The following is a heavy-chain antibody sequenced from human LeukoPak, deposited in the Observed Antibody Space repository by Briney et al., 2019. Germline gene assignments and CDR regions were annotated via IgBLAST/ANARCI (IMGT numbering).Heavy chain of an antibody. V-gene: IGHV1-2*02. CDR1: GYTFTSYD. CDR3: ARASYYDILTGLNWFDP. CDR2: INPNSGGT. D-gene: IGHD3-9*01. Sequence: ASVKVSCKASGYTFTSYDINWVRQAPGQGLEWMGWINPNSGGTNYAQKFQGRVTMTRDTSISTAYMELSRLRSDDTAVYYCARASYYDILTGLNWFDPWGQGTLVTVSS. J-gene: IGHJ5*02.